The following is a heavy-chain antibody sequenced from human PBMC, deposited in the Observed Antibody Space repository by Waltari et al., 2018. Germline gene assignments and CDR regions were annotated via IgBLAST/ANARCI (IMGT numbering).Heavy chain of an antibody. CDR3: ARGPLSVAGSRGYLDY. Sequence: QVHLVQSGAEVKKPGSSVKVSCKTSGDTFSRYAINWVRQAPGQGLEWMGGIIPIFGTSNYAQKFQGRVTITTDESTSTAYMELSSLRSEDTAVYYCARGPLSVAGSRGYLDYWGQGTLVTVSS. V-gene: IGHV1-69*05. CDR1: GDTFSRYA. CDR2: IIPIFGTS. D-gene: IGHD6-19*01. J-gene: IGHJ4*02.